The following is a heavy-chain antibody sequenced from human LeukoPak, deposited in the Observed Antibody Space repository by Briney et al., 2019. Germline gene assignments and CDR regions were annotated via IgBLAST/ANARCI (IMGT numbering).Heavy chain of an antibody. CDR3: ARGAAIVVVTDAKDNWFDP. CDR2: INPSGGST. J-gene: IGHJ5*02. CDR1: GYTFTSYY. V-gene: IGHV1-46*01. D-gene: IGHD2-2*01. Sequence: ASVKVSCKASGYTFTSYYMHWVRQAPGQGLEWMGIINPSGGSTSYAQKFQGRFTMTSDTSISTAYMELTGLTSDDTAMYYCARGAAIVVVTDAKDNWFDPWGQGTLVTVSS.